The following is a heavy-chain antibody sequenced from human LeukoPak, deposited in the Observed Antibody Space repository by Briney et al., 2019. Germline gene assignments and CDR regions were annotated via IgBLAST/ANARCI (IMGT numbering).Heavy chain of an antibody. J-gene: IGHJ3*02. CDR2: INHSGST. CDR1: GGSFSGYY. V-gene: IGHV4-34*01. Sequence: PSETLSLTCAVYGGSFSGYYWSWIRQPPGKGLEWIGEINHSGSTNYNPSLKSRVTISVDTSKNQFSLKLSSVTAADTAVYYCARGFPIHFDIWGQGTMATVSS. CDR3: ARGFPIHFDI.